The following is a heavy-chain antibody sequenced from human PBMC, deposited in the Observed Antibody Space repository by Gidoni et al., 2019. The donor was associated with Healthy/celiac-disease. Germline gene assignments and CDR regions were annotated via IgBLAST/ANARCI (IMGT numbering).Heavy chain of an antibody. CDR2: INPNSGGT. CDR1: GYTFTGYY. V-gene: IGHV1-2*02. J-gene: IGHJ4*02. D-gene: IGHD3-22*01. CDR3: ARDHREIVDY. Sequence: QVQLVQSGAEVKKPGASVKVSCKASGYTFTGYYMHWVRQAPGQGLEWMGWINPNSGGTNYAKKFQGRVTMTRDTSISTAYMELSRLRSDDTAVYYCARDHREIVDYWGQGTLVTVSS.